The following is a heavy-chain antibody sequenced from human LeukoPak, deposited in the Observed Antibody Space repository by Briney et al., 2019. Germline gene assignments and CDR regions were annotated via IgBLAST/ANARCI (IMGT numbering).Heavy chain of an antibody. CDR1: GISVSSNY. CDR3: ARAHGRITRDAYFDY. V-gene: IGHV3-53*01. CDR2: IYSSGSI. Sequence: GGSLRLSCAASGISVSSNYMSWVRQAPGKGLTWVSVIYSSGSIYYADSVKGRFAISRDDSKNTLHLQMDSLRAEDTAIYYCARAHGRITRDAYFDYWGQGTLVTVSS. J-gene: IGHJ4*02. D-gene: IGHD3-10*01.